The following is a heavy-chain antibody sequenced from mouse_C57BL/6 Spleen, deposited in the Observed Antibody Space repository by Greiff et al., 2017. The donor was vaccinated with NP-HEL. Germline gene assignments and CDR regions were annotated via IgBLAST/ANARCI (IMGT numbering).Heavy chain of an antibody. CDR1: GFTFSDYG. Sequence: EVQLVESGGGLVKPGGSLKLSCAASGFTFSDYGMHWVRQAPEKGLEWVAYISSGSSTIYYADKVKGRFTISRDNAKNTLFLQMTSLRSEDTAMYYCARLLGAYWGQGTLVTVSA. D-gene: IGHD2-1*01. CDR3: ARLLGAY. CDR2: ISSGSSTI. J-gene: IGHJ3*01. V-gene: IGHV5-17*01.